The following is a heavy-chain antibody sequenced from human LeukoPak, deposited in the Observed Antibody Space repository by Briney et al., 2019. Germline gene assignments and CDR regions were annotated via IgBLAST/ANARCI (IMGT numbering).Heavy chain of an antibody. CDR3: ARSVTMIDAFDI. CDR2: ITSSSSYI. CDR1: GFTFSSYC. V-gene: IGHV3-21*01. J-gene: IGHJ3*02. D-gene: IGHD3-22*01. Sequence: GGSLRLSCAASGFTFSSYCMNWVRQAPGKGLEWVSSITSSSSYIYYADSVKGRFTISRDNAKNSLYLQMNSLRAEDTAVYYCARSVTMIDAFDIWGQGTMVTVSS.